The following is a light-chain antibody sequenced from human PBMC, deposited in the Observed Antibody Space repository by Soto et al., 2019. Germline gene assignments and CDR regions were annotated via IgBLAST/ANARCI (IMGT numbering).Light chain of an antibody. Sequence: EHVLTHTPGTLSFSPEKRNTLSSRASQSVSSSYLAWYQQKPGQAPRLLIYGASSRATGIPDRFSGSGSGTDFTLTISRLEPEDFAVYYCQQYGSSPRAFGQGTKVDIK. V-gene: IGKV3-20*01. CDR2: GAS. J-gene: IGKJ1*01. CDR1: QSVSSSY. CDR3: QQYGSSPRA.